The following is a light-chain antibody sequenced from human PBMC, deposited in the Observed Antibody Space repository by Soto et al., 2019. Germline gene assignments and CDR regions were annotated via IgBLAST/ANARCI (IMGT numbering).Light chain of an antibody. J-gene: IGLJ2*01. CDR3: QSYDSSNVV. CDR1: SGSIASNY. V-gene: IGLV6-57*04. CDR2: EDN. Sequence: NFMLTQPHSVSESPGQTVTISCTRSSGSIASNYVQRYQQRPGSAPTTVIYEDNQRPSGVPDRFSGSIDSSSTSDSLTNAGLKTEFEADYYCQSYDSSNVVFGGGAKLIVL.